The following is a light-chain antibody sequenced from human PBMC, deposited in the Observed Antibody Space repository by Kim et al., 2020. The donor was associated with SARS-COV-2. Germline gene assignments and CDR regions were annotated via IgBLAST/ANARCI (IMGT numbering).Light chain of an antibody. J-gene: IGLJ3*02. CDR3: TCRDRTVV. V-gene: IGLV3-19*01. CDR2: GKN. Sequence: SSELTQDPALSVALGQTVTITCQGDRLRAYYANWYQQKPGQAPILVFFGKNRRPSGIPDRFSGSGSRDTASLTITGAQAEDEADYYCTCRDRTVVFGGGT. CDR1: RLRAYY.